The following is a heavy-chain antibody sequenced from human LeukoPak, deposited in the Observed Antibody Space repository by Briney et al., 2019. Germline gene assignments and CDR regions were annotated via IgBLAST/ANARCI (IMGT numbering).Heavy chain of an antibody. J-gene: IGHJ4*02. V-gene: IGHV3-7*01. Sequence: GGSLRLSCAASGFTFSSYWMSWVRQAPGKGLEWVANIKQDGSDKYYVDSVKGRFTISRDDAQNSLYLQMNSLRAEDTAVYYCARELTTGATHDYWGQGTLVTVSS. CDR2: IKQDGSDK. D-gene: IGHD4-17*01. CDR1: GFTFSSYW. CDR3: ARELTTGATHDY.